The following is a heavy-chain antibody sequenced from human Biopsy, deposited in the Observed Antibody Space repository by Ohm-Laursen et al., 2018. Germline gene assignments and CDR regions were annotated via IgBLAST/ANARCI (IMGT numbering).Heavy chain of an antibody. CDR1: GDSVSSGSFY. J-gene: IGHJ4*02. CDR3: ARGMRSSGWPYFDS. V-gene: IGHV4-61*01. Sequence: GTLSLTCAVSGDSVSSGSFYWTWIRQPPGQGLEYIGYIYDRGSTANYNPSLESRVTMSVDMPKNQFSLKLSSVTAADTAIYYCARGMRSSGWPYFDSWGQGTLVIVSP. CDR2: IYDRGSTA. D-gene: IGHD6-19*01.